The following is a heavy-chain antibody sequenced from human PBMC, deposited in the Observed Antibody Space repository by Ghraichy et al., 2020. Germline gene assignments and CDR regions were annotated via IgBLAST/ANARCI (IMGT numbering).Heavy chain of an antibody. CDR2: IYYSGST. CDR3: ANRGVYSSQFDY. CDR1: GGSISSYY. Sequence: SETLSLTCTVSGGSISSYYWSWIRQPPGKGLEWIGYIYYSGSTNYNPSLKSRVTISVDTSKNQFSLKLSSVTAADTAVYYCANRGVYSSQFDYWGQGTLVTVSS. V-gene: IGHV4-59*01. J-gene: IGHJ4*02. D-gene: IGHD6-13*01.